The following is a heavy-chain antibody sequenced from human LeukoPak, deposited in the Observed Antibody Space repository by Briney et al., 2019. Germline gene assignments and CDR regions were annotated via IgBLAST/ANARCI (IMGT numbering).Heavy chain of an antibody. CDR3: ARDNSVRDEAWWFNP. J-gene: IGHJ5*02. D-gene: IGHD5-24*01. CDR1: GYIFTKYG. Sequence: GASVKVSCKASGYIFTKYGITWVRQAPGQGLEWMGWIRVYNGNTNYAQKFQGRVTMTTDTSTNTAHMELRSLRSDDTAVYYCARDNSVRDEAWWFNPWGQGTLVTVSS. V-gene: IGHV1-18*01. CDR2: IRVYNGNT.